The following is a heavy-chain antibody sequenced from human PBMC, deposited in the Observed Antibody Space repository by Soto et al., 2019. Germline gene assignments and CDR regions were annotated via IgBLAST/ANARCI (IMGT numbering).Heavy chain of an antibody. V-gene: IGHV1-8*01. Sequence: ASVKVSCKASGYTFTSYDINWVRQATGQGLEWMGWMNPNSGNTGYAQKFQGRVTMTRNTSISTAYMELSSLRSEDTAVYYCARGRADPAALHYYYYYYMDVWGKGTTVTVSS. J-gene: IGHJ6*03. CDR2: MNPNSGNT. CDR3: ARGRADPAALHYYYYYYMDV. CDR1: GYTFTSYD.